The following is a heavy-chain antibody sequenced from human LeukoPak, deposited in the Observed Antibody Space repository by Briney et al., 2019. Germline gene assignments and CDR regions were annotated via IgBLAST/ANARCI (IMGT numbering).Heavy chain of an antibody. D-gene: IGHD3-3*01. J-gene: IGHJ3*02. CDR1: GGSISSYY. Sequence: SETLSLTCTVSGGSISSYYWSWIRQPPGKGLEWIGYIYTSGSTNYNPSLKSRVTISVDTSKNQFSLKLSSVTAADTAVYYCARSSYDFWSGLAFDIWGQGTMVTVSS. V-gene: IGHV4-4*09. CDR3: ARSSYDFWSGLAFDI. CDR2: IYTSGST.